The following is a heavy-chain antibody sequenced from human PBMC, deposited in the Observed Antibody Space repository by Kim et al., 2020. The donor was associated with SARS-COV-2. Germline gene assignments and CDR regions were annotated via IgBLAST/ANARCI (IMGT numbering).Heavy chain of an antibody. Sequence: YTPALKGRVTISVDTSKNQFSLKLSSVTAADTAVYYCARPYDFWSGYYMVWGQGTLVTVSS. D-gene: IGHD3-3*01. J-gene: IGHJ4*02. V-gene: IGHV4-39*01. CDR3: ARPYDFWSGYYMV.